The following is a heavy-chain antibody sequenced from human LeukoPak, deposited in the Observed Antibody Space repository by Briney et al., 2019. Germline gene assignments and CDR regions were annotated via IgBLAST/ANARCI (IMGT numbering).Heavy chain of an antibody. J-gene: IGHJ4*02. V-gene: IGHV4-59*01. D-gene: IGHD3-10*01. CDR3: ARRRAPGFGYGSTYYDY. CDR2: IYYSGST. Sequence: SETLSLTCTVSGGSISSYYWSWIRQPPGKGLEWIGYIYYSGSTNYNPSLKSRVTISVDTSKNQFSLKLSSVTAADTAVYYCARRRAPGFGYGSTYYDYWGQGTLVTVSS. CDR1: GGSISSYY.